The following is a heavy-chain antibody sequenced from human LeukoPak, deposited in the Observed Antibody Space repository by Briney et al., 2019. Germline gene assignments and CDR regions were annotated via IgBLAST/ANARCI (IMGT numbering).Heavy chain of an antibody. CDR2: ISSSSNYI. CDR3: ARDHITIFGVVTYYFDY. V-gene: IGHV3-21*01. CDR1: GFTLSSYS. Sequence: GGSLRLSCAASGFTLSSYSMNWVRQAPGEGLEWVSSISSSSNYIYYTDSVKGRFTISRDNAKNTPYLQMNSLRAEDTAVYYCARDHITIFGVVTYYFDYWGQGTLGTVSS. D-gene: IGHD3-3*01. J-gene: IGHJ4*02.